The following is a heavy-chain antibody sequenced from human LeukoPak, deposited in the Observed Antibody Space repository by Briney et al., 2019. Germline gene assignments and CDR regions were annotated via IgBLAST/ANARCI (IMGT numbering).Heavy chain of an antibody. CDR3: ARPHDYGSGSYYKLYYYYMDV. CDR1: GFTFSSYS. V-gene: IGHV3-48*01. Sequence: PGGSLRLSCAASGFTFSSYSMNWVRQAPGKGLEWVSYISSSSSTIYYADSVKGRFTISRDNAKNSLYLQMNSLRAEDTAVYYCARPHDYGSGSYYKLYYYYMDVWGKGTTVTVSS. CDR2: ISSSSSTI. J-gene: IGHJ6*03. D-gene: IGHD3-10*01.